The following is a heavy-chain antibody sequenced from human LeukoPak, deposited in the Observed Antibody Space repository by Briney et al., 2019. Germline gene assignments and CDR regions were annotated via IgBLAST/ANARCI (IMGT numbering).Heavy chain of an antibody. V-gene: IGHV3-20*04. CDR1: GFTFDDYG. D-gene: IGHD3-10*01. J-gene: IGHJ3*02. CDR2: INWNGGST. CDR3: ARVEGMEWFGELLSAFDI. Sequence: GGSLRLSCAASGFTFDDYGMSWVRQAPGKGLEWVSGINWNGGSTGYADSVKGRFTISRDNAKNSLYLQMNSLRAEDTALYYCARVEGMEWFGELLSAFDIWGQGTTVTVSS.